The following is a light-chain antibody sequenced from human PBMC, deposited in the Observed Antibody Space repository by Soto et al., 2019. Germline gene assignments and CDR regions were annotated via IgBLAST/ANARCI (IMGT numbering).Light chain of an antibody. CDR3: QQYNNWPRT. Sequence: EIVMTQSPATLSVSPGERATLSCRASQSVSSKLAWYQQKPGQAPGLLIYGASTRATGIPARFSGSGSGTEFTLTISSLQSEDFAVYYCQQYNNWPRTFGQGTKVEIK. J-gene: IGKJ1*01. V-gene: IGKV3-15*01. CDR1: QSVSSK. CDR2: GAS.